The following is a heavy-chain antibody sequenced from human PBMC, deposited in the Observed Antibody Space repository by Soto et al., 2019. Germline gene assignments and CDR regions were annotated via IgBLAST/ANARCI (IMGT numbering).Heavy chain of an antibody. V-gene: IGHV1-69*02. Sequence: QVNLVQSGAEVRKPGSSVKVSCKTSGATLNNYIIGWVRQAPGQGLEWMGRIIPILGIPNYSQRFQDRLTIPADRPPSTLYMELSSLRSDDTAIYFCARGGVVDYGDYNTWGQGTLVTVSS. CDR2: IIPILGIP. CDR3: ARGGVVDYGDYNT. D-gene: IGHD4-17*01. CDR1: GATLNNYI. J-gene: IGHJ5*02.